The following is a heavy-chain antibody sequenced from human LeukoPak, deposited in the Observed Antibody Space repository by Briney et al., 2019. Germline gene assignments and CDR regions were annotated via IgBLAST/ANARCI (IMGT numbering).Heavy chain of an antibody. V-gene: IGHV1-2*07. CDR1: GYIFTGYY. CDR3: ARDRPPQLVRPFDY. J-gene: IGHJ4*02. Sequence: ASVKVSCKASGYIFTGYYMHWVRQAPGQGLEWMGWINPNSGGTNYAHKFQGRVAMTRDTSISTAYMELSRLRSDDTAVYYCARDRPPQLVRPFDYWGQGTLVTVSS. CDR2: INPNSGGT. D-gene: IGHD6-13*01.